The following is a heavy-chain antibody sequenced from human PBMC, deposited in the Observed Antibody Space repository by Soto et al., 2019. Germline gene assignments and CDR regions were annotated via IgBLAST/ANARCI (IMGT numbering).Heavy chain of an antibody. Sequence: DVQLVESGGGLIQPGGSLRLSCAAFGLTVSGKKYMAWVRQAPGKGLEWVSGLYDVDGTYYADSVRGRFTTSGDSSKTIVYLQMDSLRPDDTAVYYCASWHLQEHAYDVWGQGTTVTVSS. V-gene: IGHV3-53*01. CDR2: LYDVDGT. D-gene: IGHD4-4*01. CDR3: ASWHLQEHAYDV. J-gene: IGHJ3*01. CDR1: GLTVSGKKY.